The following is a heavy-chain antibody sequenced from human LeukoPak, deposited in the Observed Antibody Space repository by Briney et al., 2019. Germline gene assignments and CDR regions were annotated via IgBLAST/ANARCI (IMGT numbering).Heavy chain of an antibody. CDR1: GYTFTSYF. J-gene: IGHJ4*02. CDR2: INPNSGGT. D-gene: IGHD6-13*01. Sequence: GASVKVSCKASGYTFTSYFMHWVRQAPGQGLEWMGWINPNSGGTNYAQKFQGWVTMTRDTSISTAYMELSRLRSDDTAVYYCARARSIAAAGSRGGNDYWGQGTLVTVSS. V-gene: IGHV1-2*04. CDR3: ARARSIAAAGSRGGNDY.